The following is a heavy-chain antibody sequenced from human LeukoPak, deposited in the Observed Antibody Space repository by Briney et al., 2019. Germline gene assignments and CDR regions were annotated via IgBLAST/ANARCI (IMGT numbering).Heavy chain of an antibody. CDR2: IIPIFGTA. D-gene: IGHD5-24*01. V-gene: IGHV1-69*13. J-gene: IGHJ4*02. CDR1: GGTFSSYA. Sequence: GASVKVSCKASGGTFSSYAISWVRQAAGQGLEWRGGIIPIFGTANYAQKFQGRVTITADESTSTAYMALSSLRSEDTAVYYCARDKMAGVVSYFDYWGQGTLVTVSS. CDR3: ARDKMAGVVSYFDY.